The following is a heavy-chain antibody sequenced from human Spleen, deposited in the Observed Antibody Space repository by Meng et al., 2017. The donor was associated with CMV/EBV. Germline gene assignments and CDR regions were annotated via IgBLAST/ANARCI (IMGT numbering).Heavy chain of an antibody. J-gene: IGHJ3*02. D-gene: IGHD6-13*01. CDR3: AKDSSSWYGAFDI. CDR1: GFTFSSYA. V-gene: IGHV3-23*03. CDR2: IYSGGSST. Sequence: GGSLRLSCAASGFTFSSYAMSWVRQAPGKGLEWVSVIYSGGSSTYYADSVKGRFTISRDNSKNTVYLQMNSLRAEDTAVYNCAKDSSSWYGAFDIWGQGTMVTVSS.